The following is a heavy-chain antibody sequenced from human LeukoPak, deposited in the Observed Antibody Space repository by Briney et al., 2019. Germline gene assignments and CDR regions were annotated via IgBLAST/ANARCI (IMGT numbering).Heavy chain of an antibody. J-gene: IGHJ4*02. CDR3: ASSSTSCCSFDY. D-gene: IGHD2-2*01. CDR1: GGSFSGYY. V-gene: IGHV4-34*01. CDR2: INHSGST. Sequence: PSETLSLTCAVYGGSFSGYYRSWIRQPPGKGLEWIGEINHSGSTNYNPSLKSRVTISVDTSKNQFSLKLSSVTAADTAVYYCASSSTSCCSFDYWGQGTLVTVSS.